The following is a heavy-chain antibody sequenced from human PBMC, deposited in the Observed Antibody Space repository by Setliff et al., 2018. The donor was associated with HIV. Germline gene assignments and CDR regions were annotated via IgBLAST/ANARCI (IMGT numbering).Heavy chain of an antibody. V-gene: IGHV1-46*04. CDR3: ASAYCSSTGCYVRWGNGMDV. CDR1: GYTFTTHY. J-gene: IGHJ6*02. Sequence: ASVKVSCKATGYTFTTHYMHWVRQAPGQGLEWMGIIVPSDGRTSYGRDLQGRVTMSRDTSTSTAYMELSSLRFEDTAMYYCASAYCSSTGCYVRWGNGMDVWGQGTTVTVSS. CDR2: IVPSDGRT. D-gene: IGHD2-2*01.